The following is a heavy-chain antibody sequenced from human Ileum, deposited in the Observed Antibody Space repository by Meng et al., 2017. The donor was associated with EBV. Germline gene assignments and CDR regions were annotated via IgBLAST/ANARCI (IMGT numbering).Heavy chain of an antibody. CDR1: GFDFSTYS. Sequence: EGQRVESGGGLVKPGGSLNLSCVASGFDFSTYSMNWVRQAPGKGLEWVSSISSQSSYIYYGDSVKGRFTISRDNAKNSLYLQMDNLRADDTAVYFCARDFTCPHCFDPWGQGTLVTVSS. CDR2: ISSQSSYI. CDR3: ARDFTCPHCFDP. V-gene: IGHV3-21*01. J-gene: IGHJ5*02.